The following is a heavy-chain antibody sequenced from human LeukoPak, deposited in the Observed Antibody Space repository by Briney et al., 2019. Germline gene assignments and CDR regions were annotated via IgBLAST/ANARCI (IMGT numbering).Heavy chain of an antibody. CDR1: GFTFTSYA. CDR2: ISGSGDTT. V-gene: IGHV3-23*01. J-gene: IGHJ4*02. D-gene: IGHD2-2*01. Sequence: GGSLRLSCVASGFTFTSYAMSWVRLAPGTGLEWVSTISGSGDTTYYADSVRGRFTVSRDNSKNTLYLQMNSLRAENTAVYYCARAPQKHCSSTTCYPDYWGQGTLVTVSS. CDR3: ARAPQKHCSSTTCYPDY.